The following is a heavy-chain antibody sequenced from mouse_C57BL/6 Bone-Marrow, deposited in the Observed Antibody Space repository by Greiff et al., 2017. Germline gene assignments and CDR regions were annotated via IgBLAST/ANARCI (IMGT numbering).Heavy chain of an antibody. Sequence: EVQLVESGGDLVKPGGSLKLSCAASGFTFSSYGMSWVRQTPDKRLEWVATISSGGSYTYYPDSVKGRFTISRDNAKNPLYLQMSSLKSEDTAMYYCARRGYGREAMDYWGQGTSVTVSS. CDR1: GFTFSSYG. CDR2: ISSGGSYT. V-gene: IGHV5-6*01. CDR3: ARRGYGREAMDY. J-gene: IGHJ4*01. D-gene: IGHD1-1*01.